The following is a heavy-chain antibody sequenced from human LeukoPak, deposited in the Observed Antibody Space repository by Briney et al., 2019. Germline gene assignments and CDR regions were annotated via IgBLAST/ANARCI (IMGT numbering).Heavy chain of an antibody. D-gene: IGHD1-26*01. J-gene: IGHJ4*02. Sequence: SQTLSLTCTVSGGSISTGDYYWSWIRQPPGKGLEWIVYIYYSGSTYYNPSLKSRVIISVDTSKNQFSLKLSSVTAADTAVYHCARAPVYSGTYFDYWGQGTLVTVSS. V-gene: IGHV4-30-4*01. CDR2: IYYSGST. CDR1: GGSISTGDYY. CDR3: ARAPVYSGTYFDY.